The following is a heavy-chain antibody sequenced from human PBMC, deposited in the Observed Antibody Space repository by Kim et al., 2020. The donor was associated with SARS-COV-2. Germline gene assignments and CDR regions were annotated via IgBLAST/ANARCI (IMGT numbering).Heavy chain of an antibody. CDR3: ARRFYYYHSSGYYSEGEYFQH. D-gene: IGHD3-22*01. J-gene: IGHJ1*01. V-gene: IGHV4-39*01. Sequence: SETLSLTCTVSGGSISSSSYYWGWIRQPPGKGLEWIGSIYYSGSTYYNPSLKSRVTISVDTSKNQFSLKLSSVTAADTAVYYCARRFYYYHSSGYYSEGEYFQHWGQGTLVTVSS. CDR2: IYYSGST. CDR1: GGSISSSSYY.